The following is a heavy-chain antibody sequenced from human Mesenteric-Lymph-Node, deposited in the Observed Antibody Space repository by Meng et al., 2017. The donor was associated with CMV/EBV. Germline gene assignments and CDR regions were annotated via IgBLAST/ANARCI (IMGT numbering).Heavy chain of an antibody. D-gene: IGHD2-2*01. V-gene: IGHV3-30-3*01. Sequence: GGSLRLSCAASGFTFSSYVLHWVRQTPGKGLEWVAVMSYDGSNKYSTDSVKGRFTISRDNSKNTLFLLMSSLRVEDMAMYYCARRSCSDTSCYSGFDYWGQGTLVTVSS. J-gene: IGHJ4*02. CDR2: MSYDGSNK. CDR1: GFTFSSYV. CDR3: ARRSCSDTSCYSGFDY.